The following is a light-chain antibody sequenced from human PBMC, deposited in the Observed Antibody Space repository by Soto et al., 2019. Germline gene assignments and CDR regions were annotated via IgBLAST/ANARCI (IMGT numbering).Light chain of an antibody. V-gene: IGKV1-12*01. CDR3: KQYKSLPLT. CDR1: QDISGW. Sequence: DIHMTESASSVSASVGDRVTITCLASQDISGWLAWYQQKPGKAPKVLIYSTSNLQRGVPSRFSGSRSATDFTLTISSLQPEDIATYYCKQYKSLPLTFGRGTKVDIK. J-gene: IGKJ4*01. CDR2: STS.